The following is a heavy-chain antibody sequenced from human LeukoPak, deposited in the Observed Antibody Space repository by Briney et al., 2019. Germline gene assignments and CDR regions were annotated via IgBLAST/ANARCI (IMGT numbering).Heavy chain of an antibody. Sequence: PGGSLRLSCAASGFSFSSYWMSWVRQAPGIGLEWVANISLDGSEKYYLDSVKGRFTISRDNAKNSLYLQMNSLRAEDTAVYYCARGWAAHDYWGQGTLVTVSS. CDR3: ARGWAAHDY. D-gene: IGHD2-15*01. CDR1: GFSFSSYW. CDR2: ISLDGSEK. J-gene: IGHJ4*02. V-gene: IGHV3-7*05.